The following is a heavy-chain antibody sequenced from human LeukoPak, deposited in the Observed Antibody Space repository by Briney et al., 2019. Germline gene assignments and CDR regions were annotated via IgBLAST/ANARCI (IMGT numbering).Heavy chain of an antibody. J-gene: IGHJ6*02. V-gene: IGHV4-59*01. Sequence: SETLSLTCTVSGGSISSYYWSWIRRPPGKGLEWIGYIYYSGSTNYNPSLKSRVTISVDTSKNQFSLKLSSVTAADTAVYYCAREGYSIEHYYYYGMDVWGQGTTVTVSS. CDR2: IYYSGST. CDR3: AREGYSIEHYYYYGMDV. CDR1: GGSISSYY. D-gene: IGHD5-18*01.